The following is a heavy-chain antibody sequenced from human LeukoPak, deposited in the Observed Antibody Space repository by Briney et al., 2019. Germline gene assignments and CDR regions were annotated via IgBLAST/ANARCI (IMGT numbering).Heavy chain of an antibody. CDR1: GYTFTSYG. V-gene: IGHV1-18*01. J-gene: IGHJ3*02. CDR3: ARVPDSSGLFPYAFDI. CDR2: ISAYNGST. D-gene: IGHD3-22*01. Sequence: ASVKVSCKASGYTFTSYGISWVRQAPGQGLEWMGWISAYNGSTNYAQKLQGRVTMTTDTSTSTAYMELRSLRSDDTAVYYCARVPDSSGLFPYAFDIWGQGTMVTVSS.